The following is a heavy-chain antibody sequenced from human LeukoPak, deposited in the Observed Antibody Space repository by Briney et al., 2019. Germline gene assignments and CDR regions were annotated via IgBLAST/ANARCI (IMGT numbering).Heavy chain of an antibody. CDR3: ARAASHPLNWYYYYYYMDV. D-gene: IGHD5-24*01. V-gene: IGHV3-43*01. CDR1: GFTFDDYT. Sequence: PGGSLRLSCAASGFTFDDYTMHWVRQAPGKGLEWVSLISWDGGSTYYADSVKGRFTISRDNSKNSLYLQMNSLRAEDTALYYCARAASHPLNWYYYYYYMDVWGKGTTVTVSS. J-gene: IGHJ6*03. CDR2: ISWDGGST.